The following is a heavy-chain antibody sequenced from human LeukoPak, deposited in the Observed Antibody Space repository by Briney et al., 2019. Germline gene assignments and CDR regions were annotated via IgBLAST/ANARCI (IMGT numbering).Heavy chain of an antibody. Sequence: SETLSLTCTVSGASISTGDYYWSWIRQSPGKGLDGIGYIYYSGSTSYNPSLKSRVTISVDTSKNQFSLKLTSVTAADTAVYYCARGPNYVWGSYRYFDYWGQGTLVTISS. CDR2: IYYSGST. CDR1: GASISTGDYY. V-gene: IGHV4-30-4*01. D-gene: IGHD3-16*02. J-gene: IGHJ4*02. CDR3: ARGPNYVWGSYRYFDY.